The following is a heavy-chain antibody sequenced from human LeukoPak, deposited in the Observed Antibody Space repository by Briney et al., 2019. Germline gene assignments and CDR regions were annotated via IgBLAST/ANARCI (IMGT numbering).Heavy chain of an antibody. J-gene: IGHJ4*02. V-gene: IGHV4-38-2*02. Sequence: SETLSLTCTVSGYSISSGYYWGWIRQPPGKGLEWIGSIYHSGSAYYNPSLKSRVTISVDTSKNQFSLKLSSVTAADTAVYYCAREAPYYYDSSGYFDYWGQGTLVTVSS. CDR2: IYHSGSA. CDR3: AREAPYYYDSSGYFDY. CDR1: GYSISSGYY. D-gene: IGHD3-22*01.